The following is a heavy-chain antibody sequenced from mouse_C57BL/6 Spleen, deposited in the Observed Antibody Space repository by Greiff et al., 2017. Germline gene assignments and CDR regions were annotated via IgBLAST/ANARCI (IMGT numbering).Heavy chain of an antibody. CDR3: ARERELYWGFGG. V-gene: IGHV1-52*01. CDR1: GYTFTSYW. J-gene: IGHJ2*01. Sequence: QVQLQQPGAELVRPGSSVKLSCKASGYTFTSYWMHWVKQRPIQGLEWIGNIDPSDSETHYNQKFKDKATLTVDKSSSTAYMQLSSLTSEDSAVYYGARERELYWGFGGWGQGTTLSVSS. CDR2: IDPSDSET. D-gene: IGHD4-1*01.